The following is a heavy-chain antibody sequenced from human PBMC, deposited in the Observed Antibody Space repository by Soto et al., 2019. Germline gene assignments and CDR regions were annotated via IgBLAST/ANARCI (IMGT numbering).Heavy chain of an antibody. CDR1: GFTFSDYY. J-gene: IGHJ4*02. CDR2: ISSSGSTI. Sequence: GSLRLSCAASGFTFSDYYMSWIRHSPGKGLEWVSYISSSGSTIYYADSVKGRFTISRDNAKNSLYLQMNSLRAEDTAVYYCARKQWLAPSGYWGQGTRVTVSS. CDR3: ARKQWLAPSGY. V-gene: IGHV3-11*01. D-gene: IGHD6-19*01.